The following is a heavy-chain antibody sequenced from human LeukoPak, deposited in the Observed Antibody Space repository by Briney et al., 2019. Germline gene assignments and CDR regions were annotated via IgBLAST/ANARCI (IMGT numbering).Heavy chain of an antibody. V-gene: IGHV3-20*04. D-gene: IGHD1-1*01. Sequence: PGGSLRLSCAASGFTFDDYGMSWVRHAPGKGLEWVSGINWNGGSTGYADSVKGRFTISRDNAKNSLYLQMNSLRAEDTALYYCARMESYYYYYMDVWGKGTTVTVSS. CDR1: GFTFDDYG. J-gene: IGHJ6*03. CDR2: INWNGGST. CDR3: ARMESYYYYYMDV.